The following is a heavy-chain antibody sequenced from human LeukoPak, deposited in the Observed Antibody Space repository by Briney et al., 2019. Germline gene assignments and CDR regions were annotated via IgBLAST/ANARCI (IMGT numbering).Heavy chain of an antibody. Sequence: GGSLRLSCAASGFTFSSYAMGWVRQAPGKGLEWVGVISGGGGSTYYADSMKGPFTISSGQSKNTMYLQMNSLSAEATAVSSCAKLSLWFGELVPPWYMDVWGKGTTVTISS. CDR1: GFTFSSYA. CDR2: ISGGGGST. J-gene: IGHJ6*03. CDR3: AKLSLWFGELVPPWYMDV. D-gene: IGHD3-10*01. V-gene: IGHV3-23*01.